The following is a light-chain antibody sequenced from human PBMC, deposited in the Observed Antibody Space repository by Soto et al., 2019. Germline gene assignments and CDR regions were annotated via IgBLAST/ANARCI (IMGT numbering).Light chain of an antibody. CDR2: DAS. CDR1: QSVSSS. Sequence: EIVLTQSPDTLSWSPGERATLSCRASQSVSSSLAWYQQKPGQAPRLLIYDASNRATGIPARFSGSGCGTDFTLTISSLEPEDFAVYYCQQRSNWPPEVTFGPGTKVDIK. V-gene: IGKV3-11*01. CDR3: QQRSNWPPEVT. J-gene: IGKJ3*01.